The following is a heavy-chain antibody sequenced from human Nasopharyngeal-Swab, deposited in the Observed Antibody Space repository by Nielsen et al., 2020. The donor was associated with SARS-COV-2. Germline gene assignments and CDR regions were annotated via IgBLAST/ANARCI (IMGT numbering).Heavy chain of an antibody. CDR3: ARVGVLRYFDNWFDP. Sequence: ESLKISCTVSGGSISSYYWSWIRQPPGKGLEWIGYIYYSGSTNYNPSLKSRVTISVDTSKNQFSLKLSSVIAADTAVYYCARVGVLRYFDNWFDPWGQGTLVTVSS. J-gene: IGHJ5*02. CDR2: IYYSGST. V-gene: IGHV4-59*01. CDR1: GGSISSYY. D-gene: IGHD3-9*01.